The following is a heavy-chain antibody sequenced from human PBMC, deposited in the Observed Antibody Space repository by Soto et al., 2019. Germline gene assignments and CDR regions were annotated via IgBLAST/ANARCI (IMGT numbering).Heavy chain of an antibody. V-gene: IGHV1-69*13. D-gene: IGHD3-3*01. CDR1: GYTFTSYG. CDR2: IIPIFGTA. J-gene: IGHJ6*02. Sequence: SVKVSCKASGYTFTSYGISWVRQAPGQGLEWMGGIIPIFGTANYAQKFQGRVTITADESTSTAYMELSSLRSEDTAVYYCARVARFLALAVGENYYYGMDVWGQGTTVTVSS. CDR3: ARVARFLALAVGENYYYGMDV.